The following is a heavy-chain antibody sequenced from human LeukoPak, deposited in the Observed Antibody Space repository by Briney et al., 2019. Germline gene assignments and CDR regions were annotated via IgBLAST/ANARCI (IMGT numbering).Heavy chain of an antibody. CDR3: ARGLLETPTSYFDY. D-gene: IGHD4-23*01. CDR2: ITYDGINK. J-gene: IGHJ4*02. V-gene: IGHV3-30-3*01. Sequence: GGSLRLSCAASGFTFSSNAMHWVRQAPGKGLEWVAVITYDGINKYYADSVKGRFTISRDNSKNTLYLRMNSLRAEDTAVYYCARGLLETPTSYFDYWGQGTLVTVSS. CDR1: GFTFSSNA.